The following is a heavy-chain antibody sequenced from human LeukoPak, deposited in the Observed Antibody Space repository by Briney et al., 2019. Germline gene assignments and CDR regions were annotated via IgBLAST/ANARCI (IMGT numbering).Heavy chain of an antibody. CDR1: GGSISSYY. D-gene: IGHD2-2*02. Sequence: PSETLSLTCTVSGGSISSYYWSWIRQPPGKGLEWIGYTYYSGSTNYNPSLKSRVTISVDTSKNQFSLKLSSVTAADTAVYYCARVGYCSSTSCYTGYYYMDVWGKGTTVTVSS. J-gene: IGHJ6*03. CDR2: TYYSGST. V-gene: IGHV4-59*01. CDR3: ARVGYCSSTSCYTGYYYMDV.